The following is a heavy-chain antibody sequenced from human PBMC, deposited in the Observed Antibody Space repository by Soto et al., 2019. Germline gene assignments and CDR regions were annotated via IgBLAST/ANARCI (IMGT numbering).Heavy chain of an antibody. CDR1: GGSISSYY. D-gene: IGHD3-10*01. Sequence: SETLSLTCTVSGGSISSYYWSWIRQPPGKGLEWIGYIYYSGSTNYNPSLKSRVTISVDTSKNQFSLKLSSVTAADTAVYYCASAPYYYGSGSYLNYWGQGTLVTVSS. V-gene: IGHV4-59*01. J-gene: IGHJ4*02. CDR2: IYYSGST. CDR3: ASAPYYYGSGSYLNY.